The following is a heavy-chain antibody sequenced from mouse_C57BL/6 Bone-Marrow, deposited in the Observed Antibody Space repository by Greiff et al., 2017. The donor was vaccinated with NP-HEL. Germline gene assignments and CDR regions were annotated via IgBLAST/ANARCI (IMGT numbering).Heavy chain of an antibody. Sequence: QVQLQQSGAELVRPGTSVKVSCKASGYAFTNYLIEWVKQRPGQGLEWIGVINPGSGGTNYNEKFKGKATLTADKSSSTAYMQLSSLTSEDSAVYFCARWDYYGSSYDWGQGTTLTVSS. CDR1: GYAFTNYL. CDR3: ARWDYYGSSYD. J-gene: IGHJ2*01. D-gene: IGHD1-1*01. CDR2: INPGSGGT. V-gene: IGHV1-54*01.